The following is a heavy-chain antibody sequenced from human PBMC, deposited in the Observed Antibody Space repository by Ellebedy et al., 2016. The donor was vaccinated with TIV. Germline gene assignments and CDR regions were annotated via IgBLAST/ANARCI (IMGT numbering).Heavy chain of an antibody. CDR3: ARVGKRGYYYMDV. D-gene: IGHD3-10*01. V-gene: IGHV3-53*01. CDR2: IYSGGST. CDR1: GLTVSSNF. Sequence: GESLKISCVASGLTVSSNFMNWVRQAPGKGLEWVSVIYSGGSTYYADSVKGRFSISRDNSKNTLYLQINTLRAGDTAVYYCARVGKRGYYYMDVWGKGTTVTVSS. J-gene: IGHJ6*03.